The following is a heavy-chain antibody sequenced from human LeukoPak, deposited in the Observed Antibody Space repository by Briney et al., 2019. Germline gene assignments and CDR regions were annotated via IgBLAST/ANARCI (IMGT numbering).Heavy chain of an antibody. J-gene: IGHJ4*02. D-gene: IGHD3-22*01. CDR2: ISYDGSNK. CDR3: AKVATYYDSSGPLDY. V-gene: IGHV3-30*18. CDR1: GFTFSSYG. Sequence: GGPLRLSCAASGFTFSSYGMHWVRQAPGKGLEWVAVISYDGSNKYYADSVKGRFTISRDNSKNTLYLQMNSLGAEDTAVYYCAKVATYYDSSGPLDYWGQGTLVTVSS.